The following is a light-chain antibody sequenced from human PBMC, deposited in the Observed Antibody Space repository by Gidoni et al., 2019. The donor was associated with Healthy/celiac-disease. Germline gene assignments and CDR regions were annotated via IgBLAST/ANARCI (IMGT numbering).Light chain of an antibody. CDR1: VLAKKY. CDR2: KDS. Sequence: SSALTPPPSVSGSPGQTARITCSGNVLAKKYSRWFQQKPGQTTVLVIYKDSERPSGIPERFSGSSSGTTVTLTISGAQVEDEADYYCYSAADNNRVFGGGTKLTVL. V-gene: IGLV3-27*01. CDR3: YSAADNNRV. J-gene: IGLJ2*01.